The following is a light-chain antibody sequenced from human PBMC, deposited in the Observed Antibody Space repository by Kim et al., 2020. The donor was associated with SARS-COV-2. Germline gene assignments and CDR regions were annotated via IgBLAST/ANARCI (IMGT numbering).Light chain of an antibody. CDR2: KDS. Sequence: SYELTQPPSVSVSPGQTASITCSGDKLGDKYACWYQQKPGQSPVLVIYKDSKRPSGIPERFSGSNSGNTATLTISGTQAMDEADYYCQAWDSSTAEFGGGTQLTVL. CDR3: QAWDSSTAE. V-gene: IGLV3-1*01. CDR1: KLGDKY. J-gene: IGLJ3*02.